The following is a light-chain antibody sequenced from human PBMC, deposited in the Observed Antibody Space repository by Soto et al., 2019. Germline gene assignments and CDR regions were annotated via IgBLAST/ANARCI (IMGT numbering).Light chain of an antibody. CDR2: AAS. CDR3: QQSYSALMYT. J-gene: IGKJ2*01. V-gene: IGKV1-39*01. Sequence: DIQMTQSPSSLSASVGDRVTITCRASQPISTYLNWYQQMPGKAPKLLISAASSLQSGVPSRFSSSGSGTDFTLTTSSLQPEDFATYYCQQSYSALMYTFGQGTKLEI. CDR1: QPISTY.